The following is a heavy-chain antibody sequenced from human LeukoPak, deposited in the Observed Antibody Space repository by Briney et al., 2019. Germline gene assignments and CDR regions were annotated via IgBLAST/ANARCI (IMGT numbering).Heavy chain of an antibody. D-gene: IGHD5-24*01. CDR1: GGSISSSSYC. CDR2: IYYSGST. CDR3: ASLRRGGYNYNDY. V-gene: IGHV4-39*07. Sequence: PSETLSLTCTVSGGSISSSSYCWGWIRQPPGKGLEWIGSIYYSGSTYYNPSLKSRVTISVDTSKNQFSLKLSSVTAADTAVYYCASLRRGGYNYNDYWGQGTLVTVSS. J-gene: IGHJ4*02.